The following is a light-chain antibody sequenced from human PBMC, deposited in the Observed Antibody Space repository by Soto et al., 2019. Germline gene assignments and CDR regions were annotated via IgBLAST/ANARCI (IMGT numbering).Light chain of an antibody. CDR2: AAS. V-gene: IGKV1D-16*01. J-gene: IGKJ4*01. CDR1: QDINSW. Sequence: DVQMTQSPSSLSASVGDRVTITGRASQDINSWLAWYQQKPGQAPKSLIYAASSLQTGVPSRFSGSESGTDFTLTISSLQPEDSATYYCQQYNVYPLTFGGGTKVEIK. CDR3: QQYNVYPLT.